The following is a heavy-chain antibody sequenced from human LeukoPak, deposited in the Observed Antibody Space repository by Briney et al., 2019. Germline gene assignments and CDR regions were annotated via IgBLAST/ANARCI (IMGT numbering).Heavy chain of an antibody. D-gene: IGHD2-15*01. CDR2: ICGSGSSIHCVDS. Sequence: GGSLRLSCAASGFPFSTYAMSWVRQAPGKGLEWVSSICGSGSSIHCVDSYYRDSVKGRFTISRDNAKNTLYLQMNSLRAEDTAVYYCARRDMLLQGQGLSEYFQHWGQGTLVTVSS. V-gene: IGHV3-23*01. J-gene: IGHJ1*01. CDR3: ARRDMLLQGQGLSEYFQH. CDR1: GFPFSTYA.